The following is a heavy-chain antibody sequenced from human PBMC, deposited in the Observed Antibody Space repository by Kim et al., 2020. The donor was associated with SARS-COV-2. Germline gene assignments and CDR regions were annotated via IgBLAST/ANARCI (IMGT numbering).Heavy chain of an antibody. CDR3: AKNEGDIVGALPGWDFDY. V-gene: IGHV3-23*01. D-gene: IGHD1-26*01. Sequence: GGSLRLSCAASGFTFSSYAMSWVRQAPGKGLEWVSAISGSGGSTYYADSVKGRFTISRDNSKNTLYLQMNSLRAEDTAVYYCAKNEGDIVGALPGWDFDYWGQGTLVTVSS. J-gene: IGHJ4*02. CDR2: ISGSGGST. CDR1: GFTFSSYA.